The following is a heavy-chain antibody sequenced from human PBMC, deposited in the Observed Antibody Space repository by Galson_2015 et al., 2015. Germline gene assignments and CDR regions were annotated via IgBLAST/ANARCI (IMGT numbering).Heavy chain of an antibody. D-gene: IGHD6-13*01. J-gene: IGHJ4*02. CDR1: GYTFAGDC. Sequence: CTASGYTFAGDCLHWMRHAHGRWLGRMRRINPNSGGTNYAQKFQGRVTMTRDTSITTAYMELSRLRSDETAVSYFARGGGQRVSDYWGQGTLVTVSS. CDR3: ARGGGQRVSDY. V-gene: IGHV1-2*06. CDR2: INPNSGGT.